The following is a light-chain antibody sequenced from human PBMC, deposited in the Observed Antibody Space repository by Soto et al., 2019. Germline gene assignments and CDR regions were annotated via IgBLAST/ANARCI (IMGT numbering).Light chain of an antibody. V-gene: IGKV3-11*01. CDR1: QSISSS. Sequence: ERATLSCRTSQSISSSLAWYQQKPVQDPRLLLYHTSNRASDIPARFSGSGSGTDFTLTISTLEPEDSAIYYCQQRTNWPPRLTFGGGTKVEIK. J-gene: IGKJ4*01. CDR3: QQRTNWPPRLT. CDR2: HTS.